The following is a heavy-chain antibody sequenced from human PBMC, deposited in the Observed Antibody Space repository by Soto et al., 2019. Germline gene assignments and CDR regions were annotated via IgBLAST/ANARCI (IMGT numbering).Heavy chain of an antibody. CDR2: IYYSGST. CDR3: ARHKVSSGYFQYYFDY. D-gene: IGHD3-22*01. CDR1: GGSISSYY. V-gene: IGHV4-59*08. J-gene: IGHJ4*02. Sequence: PSETLSLTCTVSGGSISSYYWSWIRQPPGKGLEWIGYIYYSGSTNYNPPLKSRVTISVDTSKNQFSLKLSSVTAADTAVYYCARHKVSSGYFQYYFDYWGEGTLVTVPS.